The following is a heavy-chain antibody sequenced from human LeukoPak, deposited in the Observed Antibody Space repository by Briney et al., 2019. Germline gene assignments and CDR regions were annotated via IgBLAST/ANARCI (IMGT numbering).Heavy chain of an antibody. Sequence: GGSLRLSCVASGFTFSSYAMHWVRQAPGKGLEWVAVISYDGSNKYYADSVKGRFTISRDNSKNTLYLQMNSLRAEDTAVYYCARAPPGYSSGWYSYYGMDVWGQGTTVTVSS. V-gene: IGHV3-30-3*01. D-gene: IGHD6-19*01. J-gene: IGHJ6*02. CDR1: GFTFSSYA. CDR2: ISYDGSNK. CDR3: ARAPPGYSSGWYSYYGMDV.